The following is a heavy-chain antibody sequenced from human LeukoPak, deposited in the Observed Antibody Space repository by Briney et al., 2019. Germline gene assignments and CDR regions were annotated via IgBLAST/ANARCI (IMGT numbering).Heavy chain of an antibody. CDR3: AKDFGTVAGTSRDY. CDR1: GLTFDDYA. V-gene: IGHV3-9*01. J-gene: IGHJ4*02. D-gene: IGHD6-19*01. CDR2: ISWNSGSI. Sequence: GGSLRLSCAASGLTFDDYAMHWVRQAPGKGLEWVSGISWNSGSIGYADSVKGRFTISRDNAKNSLYLQMNSLRAEDTALYCCAKDFGTVAGTSRDYWGQGTLVTVSS.